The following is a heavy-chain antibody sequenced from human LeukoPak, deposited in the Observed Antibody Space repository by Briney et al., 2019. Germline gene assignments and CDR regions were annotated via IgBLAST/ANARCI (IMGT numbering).Heavy chain of an antibody. D-gene: IGHD6-19*01. CDR1: GFSLSTSGVA. Sequence: SGPTLAKPTQILTLTCTSSGFSLSTSGVAVGYIRQPPGKALEWLALIFCDDDKRYSPSLRSRLTITKDTSKNQVVLAMTNMDPVDTATYYCAHRAVAGAYYFDYWGQGTLVTVSS. CDR3: AHRAVAGAYYFDY. CDR2: IFCDDDK. J-gene: IGHJ4*02. V-gene: IGHV2-5*02.